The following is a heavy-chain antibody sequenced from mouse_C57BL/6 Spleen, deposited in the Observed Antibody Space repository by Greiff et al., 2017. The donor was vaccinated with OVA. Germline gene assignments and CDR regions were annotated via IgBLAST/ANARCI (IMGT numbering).Heavy chain of an antibody. D-gene: IGHD3-2*02. CDR2: ISDGGSYT. J-gene: IGHJ3*01. V-gene: IGHV5-4*01. CDR1: GFTFSSYA. CDR3: ARALDSSGPFAY. Sequence: EVQLVESGGGLVKPGGSLKLSCAASGFTFSSYAMSWVRQTPEKRLEWVATISDGGSYTYYPDNVKGRFTISRDNAKNNLYLQMSHLKSEDTAMYYCARALDSSGPFAYWGQGTLVTVSA.